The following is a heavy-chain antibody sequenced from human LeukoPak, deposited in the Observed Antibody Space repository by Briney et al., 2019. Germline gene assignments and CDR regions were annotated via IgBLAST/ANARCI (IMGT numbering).Heavy chain of an antibody. J-gene: IGHJ1*01. Sequence: ASVKVSCKASGYTFTSYDINWVRQATGQGLEWMGWMNPNSGNTGYAQKFQGRVTMTRNTSTSTAYMELSSLRSEDTAVYYCARKYSSGWKLSVFQHWGQGTLVTVSS. CDR1: GYTFTSYD. V-gene: IGHV1-8*01. CDR3: ARKYSSGWKLSVFQH. CDR2: MNPNSGNT. D-gene: IGHD6-19*01.